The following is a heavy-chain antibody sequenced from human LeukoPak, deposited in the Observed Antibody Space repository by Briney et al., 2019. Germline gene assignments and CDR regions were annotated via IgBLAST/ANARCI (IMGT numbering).Heavy chain of an antibody. Sequence: PSETLSLTCAVSGGSISSSNWWSWVRQPPGKGLEWIGEIYHSGSTNYNPSLKSRVTISVDKSKNQFSLKLSSMTAADTAVYYCARVIAAAGLFDYWGQGTLVTVSS. CDR3: ARVIAAAGLFDY. CDR1: GGSISSSNW. J-gene: IGHJ4*02. V-gene: IGHV4-4*02. D-gene: IGHD6-13*01. CDR2: IYHSGST.